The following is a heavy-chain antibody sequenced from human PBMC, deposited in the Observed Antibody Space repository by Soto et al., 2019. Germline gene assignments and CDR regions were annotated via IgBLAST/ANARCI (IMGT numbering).Heavy chain of an antibody. CDR2: ISTSSGNT. V-gene: IGHV1-18*01. D-gene: IGHD3-10*01. Sequence: QVQLVQSGVEVKKPGASVKVSCKASGYTFRSSDITWVRQAPGQGLEWMGRISTSSGNTNYGQNFQDRVTLTTDTSTNIAYMELRSLRPDDTAEYYCVREITTVRGLVDPNWFDPWGQGTLVIVSS. CDR1: GYTFRSSD. J-gene: IGHJ5*02. CDR3: VREITTVRGLVDPNWFDP.